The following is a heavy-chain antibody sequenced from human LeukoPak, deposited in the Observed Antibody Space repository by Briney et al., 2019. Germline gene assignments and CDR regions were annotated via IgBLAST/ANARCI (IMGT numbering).Heavy chain of an antibody. D-gene: IGHD6-13*01. CDR1: GFSFSSYS. CDR2: ISSSGSYI. J-gene: IGHJ4*02. V-gene: IGHV3-21*01. Sequence: GSLRLSCAASGFSFSSYSMSWVRQAPGKGLEWVASISSSGSYINYADSVKGRFTISRDNAKNSLYLQMNSLRAEDTAVYYCARGTTTGYRTSWFDYWGQGTLVTVSS. CDR3: ARGTTTGYRTSWFDY.